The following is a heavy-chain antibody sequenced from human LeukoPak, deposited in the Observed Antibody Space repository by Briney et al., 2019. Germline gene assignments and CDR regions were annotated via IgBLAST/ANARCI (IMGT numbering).Heavy chain of an antibody. V-gene: IGHV3-20*04. D-gene: IGHD2-15*01. CDR2: INWNGGST. Sequence: GGSLRLSCAASGFTFDDYGMSWVRQAPGKGLEWVSGINWNGGSTGYADSVKGRSTISRDNAKNSLYLQMNSLRAEDTALYYCARIVVVAATVDSFDIWGQGTMVTVSS. CDR1: GFTFDDYG. CDR3: ARIVVVAATVDSFDI. J-gene: IGHJ3*02.